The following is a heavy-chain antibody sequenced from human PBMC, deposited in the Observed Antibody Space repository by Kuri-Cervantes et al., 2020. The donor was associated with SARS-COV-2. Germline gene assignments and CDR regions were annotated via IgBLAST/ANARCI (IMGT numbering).Heavy chain of an antibody. J-gene: IGHJ6*02. V-gene: IGHV4-34*01. Sequence: SETLSLTCTVSGGSISGQYCNWIRQPPGKGLEWIGEINHSGSTNYNPSLKSRVTISVDTSKNQFSLKLSSVTAADTAVYYCARKKVLKLGMDVWGQGTTVTVSS. CDR1: GGSISGQY. CDR3: ARKKVLKLGMDV. CDR2: INHSGST. D-gene: IGHD3-10*01.